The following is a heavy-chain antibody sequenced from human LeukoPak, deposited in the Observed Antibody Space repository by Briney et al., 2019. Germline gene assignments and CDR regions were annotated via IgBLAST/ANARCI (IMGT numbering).Heavy chain of an antibody. CDR3: AKVHIQLWFLGAFDI. CDR1: GFTFSSYA. Sequence: GGSLRLSCAASGFTFSSYAMSWVRQAPGKGLEWVSAISGSGGSTYYADSVKGRFTISRDNSKNTLYLQMNSLRAEDTAVYYCAKVHIQLWFLGAFDIWGQGTMVTVYS. D-gene: IGHD5-18*01. CDR2: ISGSGGST. V-gene: IGHV3-23*01. J-gene: IGHJ3*02.